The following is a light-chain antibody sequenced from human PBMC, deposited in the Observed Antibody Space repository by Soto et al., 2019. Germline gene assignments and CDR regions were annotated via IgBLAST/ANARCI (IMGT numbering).Light chain of an antibody. J-gene: IGLJ3*02. CDR2: RNN. CDR1: SSNVGSYY. CDR3: AAWDDSLSGWV. V-gene: IGLV1-47*01. Sequence: QSVLTQPPSASGTPGQRVTISCSGSSSNVGSYYVYWYQQLPGTAPKLLIYRNNQRPSGVPDRLSGSKSGTSASLAISGLRSEDEADYYCAAWDDSLSGWVFGGGTKLTVL.